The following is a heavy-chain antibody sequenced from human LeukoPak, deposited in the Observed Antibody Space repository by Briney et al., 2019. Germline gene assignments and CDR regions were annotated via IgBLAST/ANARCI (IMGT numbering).Heavy chain of an antibody. Sequence: GGSLSLSCAASGFTFSDFWMSWVRQAPGKGLEWVATIKEDGSESYYVDSVRGRFFISRDIAKNSLYLQMNSLRADDTALYFRARVSRSQLSFTPDFWGQGTLVTVSS. V-gene: IGHV3-7*01. J-gene: IGHJ4*02. CDR3: ARVSRSQLSFTPDF. CDR2: IKEDGSES. CDR1: GFTFSDFW. D-gene: IGHD2-15*01.